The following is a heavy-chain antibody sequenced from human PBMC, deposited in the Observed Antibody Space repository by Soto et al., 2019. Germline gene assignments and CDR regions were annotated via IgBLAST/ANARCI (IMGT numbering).Heavy chain of an antibody. V-gene: IGHV1-8*01. CDR3: ARNRRETGEFDY. J-gene: IGHJ4*02. CDR2: MNPDSGNT. CDR1: GYTFTTYD. D-gene: IGHD2-8*02. Sequence: QVQLVQSGAEVKKPGASVKVSCKASGYTFTTYDINWMRQAPGQGLEWLGWMNPDSGNTGYAQKFQGRCTITRSTSISTAYMELSSLTSEDTAVYYCARNRRETGEFDYWGQVALDTVYS.